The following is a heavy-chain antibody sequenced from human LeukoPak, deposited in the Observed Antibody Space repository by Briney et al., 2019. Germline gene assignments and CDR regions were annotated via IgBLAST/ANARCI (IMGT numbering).Heavy chain of an antibody. Sequence: GRSLRLSCAASGFTFSSYSMNWVRQAPGKGLEWVSSISSSSSYIYYADSVKGRFTISRDNAKNSLYLQMNSLRAEDTAVYYCAQIGVAVAGSYWGQGTLVTVSS. CDR1: GFTFSSYS. CDR2: ISSSSSYI. CDR3: AQIGVAVAGSY. D-gene: IGHD6-19*01. V-gene: IGHV3-21*01. J-gene: IGHJ4*02.